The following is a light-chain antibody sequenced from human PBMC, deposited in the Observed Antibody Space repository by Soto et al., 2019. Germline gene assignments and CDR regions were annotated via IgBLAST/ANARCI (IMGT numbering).Light chain of an antibody. J-gene: IGKJ1*01. CDR2: KAS. CDR1: QGISSY. CDR3: QHYNSYSEA. V-gene: IGKV1-5*03. Sequence: DIQMTQSASSLSASVGDRVTITCRVSQGISSYLNWYRQKPGKVPKLLIYKASTLKSGVPSRFSGSGSGTEFTLTISSLQPDDFATYYCQHYNSYSEAFGQGTEV.